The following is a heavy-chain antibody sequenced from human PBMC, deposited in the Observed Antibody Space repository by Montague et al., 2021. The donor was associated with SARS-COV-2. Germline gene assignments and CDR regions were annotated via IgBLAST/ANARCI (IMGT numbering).Heavy chain of an antibody. Sequence: SETLSLTCTVSGGSISSYYWSWIRQPPGKGLEWIGYIYYSGSTNYNPSLKSRVTISVDTSKNQFSLKLSSVIAADTAVYYCARLASGWWELTLDYWGQGTLVTVSS. D-gene: IGHD2-15*01. CDR2: IYYSGST. CDR1: GGSISSYY. CDR3: ARLASGWWELTLDY. J-gene: IGHJ4*02. V-gene: IGHV4-59*08.